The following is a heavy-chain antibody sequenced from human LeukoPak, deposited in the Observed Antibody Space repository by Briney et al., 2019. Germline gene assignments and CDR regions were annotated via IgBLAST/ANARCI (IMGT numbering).Heavy chain of an antibody. CDR3: ARGHYGSGSYYYYMDV. J-gene: IGHJ6*03. V-gene: IGHV3-7*01. Sequence: PGGSLRLSCAASGFTFSSYWMSWVRQAPGKGLEWVPNIKQDGSEKYYVDSVKGRFTISRDNAKNSLYLQMNSLRAEDTAVYYCARGHYGSGSYYYYMDVWGKGTTVTISS. D-gene: IGHD3-10*01. CDR1: GFTFSSYW. CDR2: IKQDGSEK.